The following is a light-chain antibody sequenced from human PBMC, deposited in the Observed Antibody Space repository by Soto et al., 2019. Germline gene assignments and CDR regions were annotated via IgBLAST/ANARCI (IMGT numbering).Light chain of an antibody. J-gene: IGKJ4*01. Sequence: DIQMTQSPSSRSASLAYRFTITCLVSQPISKYLNWYQQKPGKAPKLLIFTASNLQRGVPSRFSGSGSETDFTLTISSLQPEDFATYYCQQSYSTTPLTFGGGTKVDIK. V-gene: IGKV1-39*01. CDR3: QQSYSTTPLT. CDR1: QPISKY. CDR2: TAS.